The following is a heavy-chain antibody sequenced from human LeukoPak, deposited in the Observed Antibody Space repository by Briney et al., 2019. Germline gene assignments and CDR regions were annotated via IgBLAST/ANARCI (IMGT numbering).Heavy chain of an antibody. CDR2: ISAYNGNT. V-gene: IGHV1-18*01. D-gene: IGHD3-10*01. CDR1: GLTFSTYG. Sequence: GRSLRLSCAASGLTFSTYGMHWVRQAPGQGLEWMGWISAYNGNTNYAQKLQGRVTMTTDTSTSTAYMELRSLRSDDTAVYYCARDLAQIWFGELQSPNYWGQGTLVTVSS. J-gene: IGHJ4*02. CDR3: ARDLAQIWFGELQSPNY.